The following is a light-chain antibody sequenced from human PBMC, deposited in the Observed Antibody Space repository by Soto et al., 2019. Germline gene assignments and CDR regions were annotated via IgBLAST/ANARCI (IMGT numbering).Light chain of an antibody. J-gene: IGKJ1*01. V-gene: IGKV3-11*01. CDR3: QQRSDWPPT. CDR2: DTS. Sequence: EIVLTQSPATLSLSPGERATLSCRASQSVGSYLAWFQQTPGQAPRLLIYDTSNRATGIPARFSGSGSGTDFTLTISSLETEDFAVYYCQQRSDWPPTFGQGTKVDI. CDR1: QSVGSY.